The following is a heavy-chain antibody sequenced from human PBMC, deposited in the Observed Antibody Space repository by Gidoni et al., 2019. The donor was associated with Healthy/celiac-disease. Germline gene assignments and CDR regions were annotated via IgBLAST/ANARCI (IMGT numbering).Heavy chain of an antibody. Sequence: EVQLVESGGGLVQPGRSLRLSCAASGFTFDDYAMHWVRQAPGKGLEWVSGISWNSGSIGYADSVKGRFTISRDNAKNSLYLQMNSLRAEDTALYYCAKDTQVGATGVFDYWGQGTLVTVSS. CDR2: ISWNSGSI. D-gene: IGHD1-26*01. CDR3: AKDTQVGATGVFDY. J-gene: IGHJ4*02. CDR1: GFTFDDYA. V-gene: IGHV3-9*01.